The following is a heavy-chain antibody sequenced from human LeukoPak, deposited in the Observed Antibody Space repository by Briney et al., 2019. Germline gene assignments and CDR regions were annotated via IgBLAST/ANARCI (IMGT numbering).Heavy chain of an antibody. D-gene: IGHD3-3*01. Sequence: ASVKVSCKASGYTFTRYDINWVRQATGQGLEWMGWMNPNSGNTGYAQKFQGRVTITRNTSISTAYMELSSLRSEDTAVCYCARDVYYDFWSGYYRGAFDIWAQGTMVTVSS. CDR1: GYTFTRYD. CDR2: MNPNSGNT. CDR3: ARDVYYDFWSGYYRGAFDI. J-gene: IGHJ3*02. V-gene: IGHV1-8*03.